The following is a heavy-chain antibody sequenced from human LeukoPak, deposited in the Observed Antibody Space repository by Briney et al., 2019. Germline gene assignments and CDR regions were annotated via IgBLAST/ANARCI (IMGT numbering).Heavy chain of an antibody. CDR1: GVTSNY. J-gene: IGHJ4*02. D-gene: IGHD6-6*01. CDR2: IYNGGKT. Sequence: PGGSLRLSCAASGVTSNYMTWVRQAPGKGLGWVSVIYNGGKTYYADSVKGRFTISRDNSKSTLFVYLQMNSLRTDDTALYYCAGGGEAARSLAYWGQGALVTASS. CDR3: AGGGEAARSLAY. V-gene: IGHV3-66*02.